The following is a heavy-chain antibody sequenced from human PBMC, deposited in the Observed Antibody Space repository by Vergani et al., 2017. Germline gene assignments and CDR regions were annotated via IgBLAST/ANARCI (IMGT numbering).Heavy chain of an antibody. D-gene: IGHD4-17*01. Sequence: QVQLQESGPGLVKPSQTLSLTCTVSGGSISSGDSYWSWIRQPPGKGLGWIGYIYYSGRTSYNPSLKSRVTISVDTSNNQCSLKLSSVTAADTAVYYWAREGIDYGDYGLYYYGMDVWGQGTTVTVSS. J-gene: IGHJ6*02. V-gene: IGHV4-30-4*01. CDR2: IYYSGRT. CDR3: AREGIDYGDYGLYYYGMDV. CDR1: GGSISSGDSY.